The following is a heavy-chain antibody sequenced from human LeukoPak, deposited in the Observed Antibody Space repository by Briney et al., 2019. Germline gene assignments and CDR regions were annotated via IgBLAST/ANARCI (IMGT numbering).Heavy chain of an antibody. V-gene: IGHV1-2*02. CDR3: ARSAIAVAGTQYNWFDP. CDR1: GYTFTSYD. CDR2: INPNSGGT. Sequence: ASVKVSCKASGYTFTSYDINWVRQAPGQGLEWMGWINPNSGGTSYAQKFQGRVTMTRDTSISTAYMELSRLRSDDTAVYYCARSAIAVAGTQYNWFDPWGQGTLVTVSS. J-gene: IGHJ5*02. D-gene: IGHD6-19*01.